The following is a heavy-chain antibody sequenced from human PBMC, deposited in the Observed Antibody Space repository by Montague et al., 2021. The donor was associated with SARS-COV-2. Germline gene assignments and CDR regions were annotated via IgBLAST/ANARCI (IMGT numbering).Heavy chain of an antibody. CDR2: IYYSGST. J-gene: IGHJ6*02. V-gene: IGHV4-59*01. CDR3: ARGIAAHGFYYYGMDV. D-gene: IGHD6-25*01. CDR1: GGSISNYY. Sequence: SETLSLTSTVSGGSISNYYWSWIRQSPGKGLEWIGYIYYSGSTNDNPSLKSRVTISVDTSKNQFSLKLSSVTAADTAVYYCARGIAAHGFYYYGMDVWGQGTTVTVSS.